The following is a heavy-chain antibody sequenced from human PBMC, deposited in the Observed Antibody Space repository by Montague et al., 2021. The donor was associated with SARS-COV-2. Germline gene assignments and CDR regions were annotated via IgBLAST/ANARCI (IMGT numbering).Heavy chain of an antibody. CDR3: ARDDFRWDFDC. Sequence: TLSLTCTVSGDSITSDVYYWSWIRQHAGKGLEWIGRIYNTGSTNYNPSLKSRLTISLDTSKNQFSLKLSSVTAADTAVYYCARDDFRWDFDCWGQGTLVTVSS. V-gene: IGHV4-61*02. CDR1: GDSITSDVYY. CDR2: IYNTGST. J-gene: IGHJ4*02. D-gene: IGHD2/OR15-2a*01.